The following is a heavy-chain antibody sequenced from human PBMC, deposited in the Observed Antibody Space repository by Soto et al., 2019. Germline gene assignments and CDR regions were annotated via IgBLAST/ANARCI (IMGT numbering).Heavy chain of an antibody. D-gene: IGHD6-19*01. CDR1: GLTCGNYG. V-gene: IGHV3-30*18. Sequence: GGSVRLASSASGLTCGNYGMRWARQAPGRGLEWVAGFPNEGRKISYAASVRDRFTISRDNSNSTLFLQMNSLRPEDTPLFYCAKEAAQAQAGRSPPNWFDTRDRGTPVTVSS. CDR3: AKEAAQAQAGRSPPNWFDT. CDR2: FPNEGRKI. J-gene: IGHJ5*02.